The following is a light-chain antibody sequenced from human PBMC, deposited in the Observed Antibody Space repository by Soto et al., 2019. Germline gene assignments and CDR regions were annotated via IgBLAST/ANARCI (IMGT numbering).Light chain of an antibody. J-gene: IGKJ1*01. V-gene: IGKV3-20*01. Sequence: EIVLTQSPGTLSLSPGERATLSCRASQSVSSSYLAWYQQKPGQAPRLLIYGASSRATGIPDRFSGSGSGTDFSHTISRLEPEDFAVYYCQEYGSSTWTFGQGTQVEIK. CDR1: QSVSSSY. CDR3: QEYGSSTWT. CDR2: GAS.